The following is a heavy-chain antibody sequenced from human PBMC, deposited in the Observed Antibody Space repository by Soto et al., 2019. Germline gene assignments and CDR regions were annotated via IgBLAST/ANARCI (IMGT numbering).Heavy chain of an antibody. CDR2: FYYTGST. V-gene: IGHV4-59*01. Sequence: SETLSLTCTVSGSSISSYYWSWIRQPPGKRLEWIGYFYYTGSTNYNPSLKSRLTISVDTSKNQVSLKLSSVTAADTAVYYCARGPYGDYYDYWGQGTLVTVSS. CDR1: GSSISSYY. D-gene: IGHD4-17*01. CDR3: ARGPYGDYYDY. J-gene: IGHJ4*02.